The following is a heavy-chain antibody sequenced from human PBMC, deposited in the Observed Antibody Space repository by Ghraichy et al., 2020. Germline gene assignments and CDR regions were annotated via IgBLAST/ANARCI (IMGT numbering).Heavy chain of an antibody. CDR3: AKDRVTMIVVAQFDP. J-gene: IGHJ5*01. Sequence: GGSLRLSCTASGFTFSSYAMSWVRQAPGKGLEWVSAISGSGGSTYYADSVKGRFTISRDNSKNTLYLQMNSLRAEDTAVYYCAKDRVTMIVVAQFDPWGQGTLVTVSS. CDR2: ISGSGGST. CDR1: GFTFSSYA. V-gene: IGHV3-23*01. D-gene: IGHD3-22*01.